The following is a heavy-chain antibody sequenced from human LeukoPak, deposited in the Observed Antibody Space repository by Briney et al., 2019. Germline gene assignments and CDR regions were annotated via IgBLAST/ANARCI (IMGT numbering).Heavy chain of an antibody. CDR2: ISGSGGSK. J-gene: IGHJ6*02. CDR3: AKLTSASGAYGVDV. V-gene: IGHV3-23*01. D-gene: IGHD3-10*01. CDR1: GFTFSSYA. Sequence: PGGSLRLSCAASGFTFSSYAINWVRQAPGKGLEWVSTISGSGGSKHYADSVEGRFTISRDNSKNTVYLQMNSLRAEDTAIYYCAKLTSASGAYGVDVWGQRTTVTVSS.